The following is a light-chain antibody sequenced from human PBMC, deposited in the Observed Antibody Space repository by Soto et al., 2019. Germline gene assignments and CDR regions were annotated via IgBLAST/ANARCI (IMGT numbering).Light chain of an antibody. V-gene: IGKV3-15*01. J-gene: IGKJ1*01. Sequence: EIVMTQSPATLSVSPVERATLSCRASQSVSSNLAWYQQKPGQAPRLLIYGASTRATGIPARFSGSGSGTEFTLTISSLQSEDFAVYYCQQYNNWPRTCGQGTKVDI. CDR3: QQYNNWPRT. CDR2: GAS. CDR1: QSVSSN.